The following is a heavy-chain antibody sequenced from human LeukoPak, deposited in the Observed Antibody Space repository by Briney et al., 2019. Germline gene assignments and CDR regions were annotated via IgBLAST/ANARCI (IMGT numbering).Heavy chain of an antibody. CDR1: GFTFDDYA. Sequence: PGGSPRLSCAASGFTFDDYAMHWVRQAPGKGLEWVSGISWNSGSIGYADSVKGRFTISRDNAKNSLYLQMNSLRAEDTALYYCAKPPRGVVVVAATLFDYWGQGTLVTVSS. V-gene: IGHV3-9*01. D-gene: IGHD2-15*01. J-gene: IGHJ4*02. CDR2: ISWNSGSI. CDR3: AKPPRGVVVVAATLFDY.